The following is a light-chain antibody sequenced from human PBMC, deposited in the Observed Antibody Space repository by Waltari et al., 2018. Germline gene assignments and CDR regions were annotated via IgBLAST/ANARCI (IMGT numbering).Light chain of an antibody. V-gene: IGLV1-51*01. Sequence: QSVLTQPPSVSAAPGQKVTISCSGSTSNIEDNYVSWYQSLPGTAPRLLISSNSERPSGIPDRFSGSQSRTSATLGITALHTGDEAEYYCATWDSRLGAVIFGGGTQLTVL. CDR1: TSNIEDNY. J-gene: IGLJ2*01. CDR3: ATWDSRLGAVI. CDR2: SNS.